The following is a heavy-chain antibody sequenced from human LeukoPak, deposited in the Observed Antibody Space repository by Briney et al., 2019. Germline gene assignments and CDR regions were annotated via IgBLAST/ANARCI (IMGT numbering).Heavy chain of an antibody. CDR2: IDYSGST. V-gene: IGHV4-59*11. CDR1: GGSMRSHY. Sequence: SETLSLPCTVSGGSMRSHYWSWIRQTPGKGLEWIGYIDYSGSTRYNPSLQSRVTISVDTSKNQFSLKLTSVTATDTAVYYCARLINNDNSGDADTFDMWGQGTLVTVFS. CDR3: ARLINNDNSGDADTFDM. J-gene: IGHJ3*02. D-gene: IGHD3-22*01.